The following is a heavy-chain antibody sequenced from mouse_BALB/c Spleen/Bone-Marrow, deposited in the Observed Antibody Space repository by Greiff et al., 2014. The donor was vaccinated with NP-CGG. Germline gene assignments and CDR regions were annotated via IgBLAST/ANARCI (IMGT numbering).Heavy chain of an antibody. J-gene: IGHJ3*01. CDR1: GESCTSYW. CDR3: VLYVGRRWFA. CDR2: INPSNGRT. Sequence: VQLQQSVPGLGKAGASVELSCKAAGESCTSYWIHWVKLRPGHGLEWIGEINPSNGRTNYNEKFKNKATLTVDKSSSAAYIQLSSLTSEDSAVYYCVLYVGRRWFA. V-gene: IGHV1S81*02. D-gene: IGHD1-1*01.